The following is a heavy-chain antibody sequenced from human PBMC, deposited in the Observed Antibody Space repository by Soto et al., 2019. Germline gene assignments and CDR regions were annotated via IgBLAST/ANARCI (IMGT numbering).Heavy chain of an antibody. CDR3: VRTPLSGSSSDLFDY. V-gene: IGHV1-18*01. J-gene: IGHJ4*02. CDR2: ISAYNGNT. Sequence: QVQLVQSGAEVKKPGASVKVSCKASGYTFTSYGISWVRQAPGQGLEWMGWISAYNGNTNYAQKLQGRVTMTTDTSTSTAYMELRSLRSDDTAVYYCVRTPLSGSSSDLFDYWGQGTLVTVSS. CDR1: GYTFTSYG. D-gene: IGHD6-13*01.